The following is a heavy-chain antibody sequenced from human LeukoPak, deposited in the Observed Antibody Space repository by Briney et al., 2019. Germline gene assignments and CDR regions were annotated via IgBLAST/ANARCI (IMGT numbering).Heavy chain of an antibody. V-gene: IGHV4-31*03. CDR1: GGSISSGGYY. CDR3: ARGISSWLDY. CDR2: IYYSGST. D-gene: IGHD6-13*01. J-gene: IGHJ4*02. Sequence: SETLSLTCTVSGGSISSGGYYWSWIRQHPGKGLEWIGYIYYSGSTYYNPSLKSRVTISVDTSKNQFSLKLSSATAADTAVYYCARGISSWLDYWGQGTLVTVSS.